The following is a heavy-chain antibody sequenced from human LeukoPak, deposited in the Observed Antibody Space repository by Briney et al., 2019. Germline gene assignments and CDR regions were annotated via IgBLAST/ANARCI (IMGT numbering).Heavy chain of an antibody. CDR1: GFTFSAYD. CDR3: ARPGYSSSWSAFDI. V-gene: IGHV3-48*03. CDR2: ITSSGSTI. J-gene: IGHJ3*02. D-gene: IGHD6-13*01. Sequence: GGSLRLSCAASGFTFSAYDMNWVRQAPGKGLEWVSHITSSGSTIYYADSVRGRFTISRDNAKNSLYLQMNSLRAEDTAVYYCARPGYSSSWSAFDIWGQGTMVTVSS.